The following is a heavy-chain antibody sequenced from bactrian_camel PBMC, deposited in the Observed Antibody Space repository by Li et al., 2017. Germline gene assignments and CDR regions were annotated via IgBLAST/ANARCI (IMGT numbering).Heavy chain of an antibody. Sequence: QVQLVESGGGSVQAGGSLRLSCAASGSTFDSGYCMAWFRQIGNEREGVAAIRTGGVSAYYSSSVKGRFTIFQENSQDNAKDTVYLQMNGLKPEDTAMYYCATPARQYGGTWGCRLDRFGHWGQGTQVTVS. D-gene: IGHD7*01. CDR3: ATPARQYGGTWGCRLDRFGH. CDR1: GSTFDSGYC. J-gene: IGHJ6*01. CDR2: IRTGGVSA. V-gene: IGHV3S63*01.